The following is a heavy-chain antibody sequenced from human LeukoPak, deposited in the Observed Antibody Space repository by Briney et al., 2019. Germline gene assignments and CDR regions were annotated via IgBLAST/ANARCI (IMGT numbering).Heavy chain of an antibody. D-gene: IGHD6-13*01. V-gene: IGHV4-38-2*02. J-gene: IGHJ5*02. CDR3: ARKEGGQLVNTRRWFDP. CDR1: GYSISSGYY. Sequence: SETLSLTCTVSGYSISSGYYWGWIRQPPGKGLEWIGSIYHSGSTHYNPSLKSRVTISVDTSKKEFSLKVRSATAADTAVYYCARKEGGQLVNTRRWFDPWGQGTLVTVSS. CDR2: IYHSGST.